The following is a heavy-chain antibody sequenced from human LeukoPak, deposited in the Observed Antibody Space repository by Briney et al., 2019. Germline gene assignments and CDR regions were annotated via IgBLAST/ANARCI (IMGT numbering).Heavy chain of an antibody. CDR3: ARGGDYGDLRYFDY. V-gene: IGHV4-59*01. Sequence: PSETLSLTCTVSGGSISSYYWSWIRQPPGKGLEWIGDIYYRGSTNYNPSLKSRVTFSVDTSKNQFSLKLNSVTAADTAVYYCARGGDYGDLRYFDYWGQGTLVTVSS. CDR1: GGSISSYY. CDR2: IYYRGST. J-gene: IGHJ4*02. D-gene: IGHD4-17*01.